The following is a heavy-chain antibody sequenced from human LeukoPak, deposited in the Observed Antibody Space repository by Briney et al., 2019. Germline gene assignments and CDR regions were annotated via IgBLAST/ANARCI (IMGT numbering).Heavy chain of an antibody. J-gene: IGHJ4*02. CDR1: GFTFRKHW. CDR3: ARDYTGGWNDY. CDR2: INEDGNEK. V-gene: IGHV3-7*01. Sequence: GESLRLSCAADGFTFRKHWMSWVRQAKGKGLECVAKINEDGNEKHYVDSVEGRFTISRDNTRNSLYLQMNSLRDDDTAVYYCARDYTGGWNDYWGQGTLVTVSS. D-gene: IGHD7-27*01.